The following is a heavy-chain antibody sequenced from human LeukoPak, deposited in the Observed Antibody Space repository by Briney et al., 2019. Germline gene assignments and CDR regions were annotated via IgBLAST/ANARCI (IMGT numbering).Heavy chain of an antibody. D-gene: IGHD2-2*01. CDR3: VKDLNSGTNSRY. CDR2: IRASDFTT. V-gene: IGHV3-23*01. CDR1: VLTLGHYF. Sequence: GGSLTLSCAPSVLTLGHYFVSWVRHAPGKGLEGVSHIRASDFTTHYADFVKGRFTISSDNSKNTLYLQMNSLRDEDTALYYCVKDLNSGTNSRYWGQGTLVTVSS. J-gene: IGHJ4*02.